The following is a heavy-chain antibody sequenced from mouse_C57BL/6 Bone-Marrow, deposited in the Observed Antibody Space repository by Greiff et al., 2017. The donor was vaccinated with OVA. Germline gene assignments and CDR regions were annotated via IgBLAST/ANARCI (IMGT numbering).Heavy chain of an antibody. Sequence: VQLQQSGPELVKPGASVKISCKASGYAFSSSWMNWVKQRPGKGLEWIGRIYPGVGATNYNGKFKGKATLTADKSSSTAYMQLSSLTSEDSAVYFCARGGSKRYFDVWGTGTTVTVSS. CDR1: GYAFSSSW. CDR2: IYPGVGAT. CDR3: ARGGSKRYFDV. D-gene: IGHD2-5*01. J-gene: IGHJ1*03. V-gene: IGHV1-82*01.